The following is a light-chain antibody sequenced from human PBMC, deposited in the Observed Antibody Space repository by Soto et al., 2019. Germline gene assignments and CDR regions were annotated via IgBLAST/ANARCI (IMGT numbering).Light chain of an antibody. CDR3: MQGTHWPLWT. J-gene: IGKJ1*01. CDR2: KVS. Sequence: DVVMTQSPLSLPVTLGQPASISCRSTQSLVHSDGNTYLIWFHQRPGQSPRRLLYKVSNRDSGVPDRFSGSGSGTDFTLKISRVEAEDVGVYYCMQGTHWPLWTFGQGTKVEIK. CDR1: QSLVHSDGNTY. V-gene: IGKV2-30*02.